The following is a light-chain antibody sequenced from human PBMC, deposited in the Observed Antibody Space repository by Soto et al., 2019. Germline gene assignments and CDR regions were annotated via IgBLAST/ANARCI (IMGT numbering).Light chain of an antibody. V-gene: IGLV2-23*01. CDR1: SSDIGRYNL. J-gene: IGLJ2*01. Sequence: QSALTQPASVSGSPGQSITISCTGTSSDIGRYNLVSWYQQHPDKAPKLIIYEDIERPSGVSDRFSGSKSGNTASLTISGLQTEDEADYYCCSYAGGASVVFGGGTKVTVL. CDR3: CSYAGGASVV. CDR2: EDI.